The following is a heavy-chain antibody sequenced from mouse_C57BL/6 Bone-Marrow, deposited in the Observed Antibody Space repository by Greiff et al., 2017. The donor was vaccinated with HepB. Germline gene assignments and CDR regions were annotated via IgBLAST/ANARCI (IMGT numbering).Heavy chain of an antibody. CDR1: GFTFSSYA. J-gene: IGHJ3*01. V-gene: IGHV5-9-1*02. CDR3: TREPWDWFAY. D-gene: IGHD4-1*01. CDR2: ISSGGDYI. Sequence: EVHLVESGEGLVKPGGSLKLSCAASGFTFSSYAMSWVRQTPEKRLEWVAYISSGGDYIYYADTVKGRFTISRDNARNTLYLQMSSLKSEDTAMYYCTREPWDWFAYWGQVTLVTVSA.